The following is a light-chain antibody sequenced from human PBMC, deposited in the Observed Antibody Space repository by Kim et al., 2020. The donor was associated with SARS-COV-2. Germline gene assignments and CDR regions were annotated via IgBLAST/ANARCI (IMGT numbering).Light chain of an antibody. CDR2: QDS. CDR1: KLGNKY. J-gene: IGLJ2*01. V-gene: IGLV3-1*01. Sequence: SYELTQPPSVSVSPGQTASITCSGDKLGNKYTSWYQQKPGQSPVLVMYQDSKRPSGIPERFSGSNSGNTASLTISGTQAIDEADYDCQAWDSSTAVVFGGGTQLTVL. CDR3: QAWDSSTAVV.